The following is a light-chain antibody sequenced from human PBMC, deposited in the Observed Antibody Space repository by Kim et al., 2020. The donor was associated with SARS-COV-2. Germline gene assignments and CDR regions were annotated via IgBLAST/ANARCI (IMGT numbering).Light chain of an antibody. Sequence: LSASVGDRVTITCRASQSISNWLAWYQQKPGKAPKLLIDDASSLRSGVPSRFSGSGSGTEFTLTISNLQPDDFATYYCQQYKTWTFGQGTKVDIK. CDR3: QQYKTWT. CDR1: QSISNW. V-gene: IGKV1-5*01. CDR2: DAS. J-gene: IGKJ1*01.